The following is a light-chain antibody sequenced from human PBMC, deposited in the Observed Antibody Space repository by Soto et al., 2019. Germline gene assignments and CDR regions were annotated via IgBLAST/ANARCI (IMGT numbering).Light chain of an antibody. CDR1: QSVSSN. Sequence: EIVMTQSPATLSVSPGERATLSCRASQSVSSNFAWYQQKPGQAPRLLIYDASTRATGIPARFSGSGSGTEFTLTISSLQSEDFAVYYCQQRSNWPPTWTFGQGTKVDIK. V-gene: IGKV3-15*01. CDR2: DAS. J-gene: IGKJ1*01. CDR3: QQRSNWPPTWT.